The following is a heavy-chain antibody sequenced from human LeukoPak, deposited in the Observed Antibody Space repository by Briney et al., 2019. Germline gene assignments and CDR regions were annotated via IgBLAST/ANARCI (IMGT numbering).Heavy chain of an antibody. CDR1: GFTFSSYW. CDR3: TRGRAAIGYYFDY. J-gene: IGHJ4*02. Sequence: GGSLRLSCAASGFTFSSYWMVWVRQAPGKGLVWVSRINTDGSSATYADSVKGRFTISRDNAKNTLYLQMSSLRVDDTAVYYCTRGRAAIGYYFDYWGQGTLVTVSS. CDR2: INTDGSSA. D-gene: IGHD3-22*01. V-gene: IGHV3-74*03.